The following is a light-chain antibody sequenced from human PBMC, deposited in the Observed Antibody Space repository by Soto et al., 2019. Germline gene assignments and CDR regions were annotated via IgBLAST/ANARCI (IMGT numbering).Light chain of an antibody. CDR2: DVS. J-gene: IGLJ2*01. CDR3: SSYTSSSTLV. Sequence: QSALTQPASVSGSPGQSITISCTGTSSDVGGYNYVSWYQQFPGKAPKLMIYDVSNRPSGVSNRFSGSKSGNTASLTISWLQAEDEADYYCSSYTSSSTLVFGGGTMLTVL. V-gene: IGLV2-14*01. CDR1: SSDVGGYNY.